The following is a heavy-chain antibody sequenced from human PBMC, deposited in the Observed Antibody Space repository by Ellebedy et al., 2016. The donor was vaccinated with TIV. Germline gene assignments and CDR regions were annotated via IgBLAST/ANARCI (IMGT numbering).Heavy chain of an antibody. CDR2: IREDGSQT. D-gene: IGHD2-2*03. V-gene: IGHV3-7*03. CDR1: GFTFGDYG. J-gene: IGHJ4*02. CDR3: LREYGFY. Sequence: GESLKISCTASGFTFGDYGMTWFRQAPGKGLEWVANIREDGSQTYYVDSVKGRFTISRDNAKNSLYLQMNSLRADDTAVYYCLREYGFYWGQGTLVTVSS.